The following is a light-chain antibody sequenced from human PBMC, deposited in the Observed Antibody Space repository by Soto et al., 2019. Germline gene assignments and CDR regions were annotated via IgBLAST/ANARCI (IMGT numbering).Light chain of an antibody. Sequence: DILLTQSPGTLSLSPGETATLSCRASQSVSSDFLAWYQQKPGQSPRLLIYGASLRVTGIPDRFSGRGSGTDFTLSISSLQPEDFAVYYCQFFVRSSYIFGQGTKLEIK. V-gene: IGKV3-20*01. CDR2: GAS. J-gene: IGKJ2*01. CDR3: QFFVRSSYI. CDR1: QSVSSDF.